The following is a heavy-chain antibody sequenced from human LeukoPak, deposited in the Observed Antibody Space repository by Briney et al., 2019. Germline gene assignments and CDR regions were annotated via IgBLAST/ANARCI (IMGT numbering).Heavy chain of an antibody. CDR3: ARQRQKPAGGFDP. J-gene: IGHJ5*02. Sequence: PGESLKISCKGSGYTFSNHWIAWVRQMPGKGLEWIGIIYPSYSNTKYSPSFQGQATISVDKSISTAYLQWNSLKASDTAMYYCARQRQKPAGGFDPWGQGTVVSVSS. CDR1: GYTFSNHW. V-gene: IGHV5-51*01. CDR2: IYPSYSNT. D-gene: IGHD3-10*01.